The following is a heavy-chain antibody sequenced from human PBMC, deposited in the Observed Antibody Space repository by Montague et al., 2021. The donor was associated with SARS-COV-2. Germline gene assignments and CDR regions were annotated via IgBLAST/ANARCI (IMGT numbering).Heavy chain of an antibody. CDR2: PYYRSKCYN. D-gene: IGHD1-26*01. Sequence: CAISGDSVAGNSATWIWIRQSPSRRLEFLARPYYRSKCYNEYAXXXKXXXNIXPDTSKNHLSLQVNSVTPEDTAVYYCAREGEWDLQGPRHSSFYFAMDVWGQGTSVTVSS. J-gene: IGHJ6*02. CDR1: GDSVAGNSAT. V-gene: IGHV6-1*01. CDR3: AREGEWDLQGPRHSSFYFAMDV.